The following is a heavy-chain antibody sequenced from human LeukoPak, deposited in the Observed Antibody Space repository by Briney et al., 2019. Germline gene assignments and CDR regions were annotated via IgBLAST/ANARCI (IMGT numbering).Heavy chain of an antibody. D-gene: IGHD3-10*01. Sequence: ASVKVSCKASGYTFTSYYVHWVRQAPGQGLEWMGIINPSGGSTSYAQKFQGWVTMTRDTSTSTVYMELSSLRSEDTAVYYCARDKITMVRDDAFDIWGQGTMVTVSS. CDR3: ARDKITMVRDDAFDI. J-gene: IGHJ3*02. V-gene: IGHV1-46*01. CDR2: INPSGGST. CDR1: GYTFTSYY.